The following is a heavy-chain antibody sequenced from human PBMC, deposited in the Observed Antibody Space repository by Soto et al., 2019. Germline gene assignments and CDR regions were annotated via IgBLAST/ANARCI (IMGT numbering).Heavy chain of an antibody. CDR2: ISNRSSII. Sequence: HPGGSLRLSCTASGFTFSSYGMNWVRQAPGKGLEWVSYISNRSSIIYYADSVRGRFTISRDNAKNSLYLQMNSLRAEDTAVYYCARDQYYDSSGYAGYWGQGTLVTVSS. V-gene: IGHV3-48*01. D-gene: IGHD3-22*01. CDR1: GFTFSSYG. J-gene: IGHJ4*02. CDR3: ARDQYYDSSGYAGY.